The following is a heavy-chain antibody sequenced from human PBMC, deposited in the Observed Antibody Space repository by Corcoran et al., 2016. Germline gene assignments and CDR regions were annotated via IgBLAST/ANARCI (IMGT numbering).Heavy chain of an antibody. D-gene: IGHD1-26*01. V-gene: IGHV3-53*01. Sequence: EVQLVESGGGLIQPGGSLRLSCAASGFTVSSNYMSWVRQAPGKGLEWVSVIYSGGSTYYADSVKGRFTISSDNSKNTLYLQMNSLRAEDTAVYYLARVSSRSLYRDFDYWGQGTLVSVSS. CDR1: GFTVSSNY. J-gene: IGHJ4*02. CDR3: ARVSSRSLYRDFDY. CDR2: IYSGGST.